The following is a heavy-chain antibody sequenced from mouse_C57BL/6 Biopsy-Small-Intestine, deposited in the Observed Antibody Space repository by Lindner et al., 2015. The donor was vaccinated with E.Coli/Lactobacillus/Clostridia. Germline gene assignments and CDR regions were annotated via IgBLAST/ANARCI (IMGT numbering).Heavy chain of an antibody. CDR2: ISSGSSTI. V-gene: IGHV5-17*01. Sequence: VQLQESGGGLVKPGGSLKLSCAASGFTFSDYGIHWVRQAPEKGLEWVAYISSGSSTIYYADTVKGRFTISRDNAKNTLFLQMTSLRSEDTAMYYCARVYRLGWFAYWGQGTSVTVSS. CDR1: GFTFSDYG. J-gene: IGHJ4*01. CDR3: ARVYRLGWFAY. D-gene: IGHD2-12*01.